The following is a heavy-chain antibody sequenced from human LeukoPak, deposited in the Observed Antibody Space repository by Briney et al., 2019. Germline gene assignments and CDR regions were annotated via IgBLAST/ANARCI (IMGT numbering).Heavy chain of an antibody. Sequence: GGSLRLSCTASGFTFSDFAMMWLRQSPGKGPEWVAAIRGGGGGAFYADSVRGRFTISRDNSKITLFLQMNSLRAEDTAVYYCARDPNGDYVGAFDMWGPGTTVTVSS. CDR1: GFTFSDFA. D-gene: IGHD4-17*01. CDR3: ARDPNGDYVGAFDM. J-gene: IGHJ3*02. V-gene: IGHV3-23*01. CDR2: IRGGGGGA.